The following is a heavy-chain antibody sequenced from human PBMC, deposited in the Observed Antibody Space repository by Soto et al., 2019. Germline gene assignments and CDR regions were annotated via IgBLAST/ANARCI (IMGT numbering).Heavy chain of an antibody. CDR3: TRDLVPYYSNSYYGMDV. Sequence: PGGSLRLSCAASGFTFSSYGMHWVRQAPGKGLEWVALTWYDGSNRDYADSVKGRFTISRDNSKSTLYLQMDSLRAEDTAMYYCTRDLVPYYSNSYYGMDVWGQGTTVTVSS. J-gene: IGHJ6*02. CDR2: TWYDGSNR. CDR1: GFTFSSYG. D-gene: IGHD4-4*01. V-gene: IGHV3-33*01.